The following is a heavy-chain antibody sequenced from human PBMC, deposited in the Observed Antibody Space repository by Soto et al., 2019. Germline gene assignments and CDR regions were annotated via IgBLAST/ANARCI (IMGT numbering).Heavy chain of an antibody. Sequence: ASVKVSCKASGYTFTSYGISWVRQAPGQGLEWMGWISAYNGNTNYAQKLQGRVTMTTDTSTSTAYMELRSLRSEDTAVYYCAALWSGYYTADYWGQGTLVTVSS. CDR1: GYTFTSYG. CDR3: AALWSGYYTADY. CDR2: ISAYNGNT. D-gene: IGHD3-3*01. J-gene: IGHJ4*02. V-gene: IGHV1-18*01.